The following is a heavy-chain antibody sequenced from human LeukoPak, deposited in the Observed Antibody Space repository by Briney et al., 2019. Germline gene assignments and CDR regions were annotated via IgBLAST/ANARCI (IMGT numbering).Heavy chain of an antibody. CDR1: GFTFSNAW. Sequence: GGSLRLSCAASGFTFSNAWMSWVRQAPGRGLEWVGRIKSKTDGGTTDYAAPVKGRFTISRDDSKNTLYLQMNSLKTEDTAVYYCTTDIPPDVTTPYYGMDVWGQGTTVTVSS. J-gene: IGHJ6*02. CDR3: TTDIPPDVTTPYYGMDV. CDR2: IKSKTDGGTT. D-gene: IGHD4-11*01. V-gene: IGHV3-15*01.